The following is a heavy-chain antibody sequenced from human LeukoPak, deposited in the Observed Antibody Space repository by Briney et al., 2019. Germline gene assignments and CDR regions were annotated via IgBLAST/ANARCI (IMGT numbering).Heavy chain of an antibody. V-gene: IGHV3-23*01. CDR2: ISGSGGST. CDR3: AKGQLWSYYYYYMDV. J-gene: IGHJ6*03. D-gene: IGHD5-18*01. CDR1: GFTFSSYG. Sequence: PGGSLRLSCAASGFTFSSYGMSWVRQAPGKGLEWVSAISGSGGSTYYADSVKGRFTISRDNSKNTLYLQMNSLRAEDTAVYYCAKGQLWSYYYYYMDVWGKGTTVTVSS.